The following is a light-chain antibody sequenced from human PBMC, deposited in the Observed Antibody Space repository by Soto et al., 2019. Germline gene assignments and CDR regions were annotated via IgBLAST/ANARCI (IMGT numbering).Light chain of an antibody. CDR3: CSYVGSNNYV. CDR2: EVT. CDR1: SSDVGGYNY. J-gene: IGLJ1*01. Sequence: QSALTQPPSASGSPGQSVAISCTGTSSDVGGYNYVSWYQQYPGKAPKLIMYEVTKRPSGVPDRFSGSKSGNAAFRTVSGLQAEDEADYYCCSYVGSNNYVSGTGTKLTVL. V-gene: IGLV2-8*01.